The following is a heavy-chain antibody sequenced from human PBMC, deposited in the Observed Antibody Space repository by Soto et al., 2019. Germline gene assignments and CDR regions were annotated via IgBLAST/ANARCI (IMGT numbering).Heavy chain of an antibody. J-gene: IGHJ6*02. CDR1: GGSISSSNW. D-gene: IGHD3-3*01. CDR2: IYHSGST. Sequence: PSETLSLNCAVSGGSISSSNWWSWVRETPGKGLEWIGEIYHSGSTNYNPFLMSRVTISVDKSKNRFSLNLSSVTAADTAVYYCARVGEDDFWSGYYSTSYYYYYGMDVWGQGTTVT. V-gene: IGHV4-4*02. CDR3: ARVGEDDFWSGYYSTSYYYYYGMDV.